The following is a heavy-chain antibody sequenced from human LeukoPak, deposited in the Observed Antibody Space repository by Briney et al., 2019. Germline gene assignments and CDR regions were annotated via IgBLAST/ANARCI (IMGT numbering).Heavy chain of an antibody. D-gene: IGHD3-22*01. J-gene: IGHJ5*02. Sequence: ASVKVSCKTSGYTFTSYGITWLRQAPGQGLEWMGWINPNSGGTNYAQKFQGRVAMTRDTSISTAYMELSRLRSDDTAVYYCAREWYYDSSGYYGVWFDPWGRGTLVTVSS. CDR1: GYTFTSYG. V-gene: IGHV1-2*02. CDR3: AREWYYDSSGYYGVWFDP. CDR2: INPNSGGT.